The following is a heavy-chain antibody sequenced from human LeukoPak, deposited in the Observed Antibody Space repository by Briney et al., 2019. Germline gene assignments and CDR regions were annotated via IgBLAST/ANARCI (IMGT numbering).Heavy chain of an antibody. Sequence: GGSLRLSCEVSGFSFGNYRMNWVRQAPGKGLEWVSSISSTSSYIDYAESVKGRFTISRDNSKNTLYLQMNSLRAEDTAVYYCAKAGPYYYDSSGYWPFDFWGQGTLVTVSS. CDR2: ISSTSSYI. D-gene: IGHD3-22*01. CDR3: AKAGPYYYDSSGYWPFDF. V-gene: IGHV3-21*04. CDR1: GFSFGNYR. J-gene: IGHJ4*02.